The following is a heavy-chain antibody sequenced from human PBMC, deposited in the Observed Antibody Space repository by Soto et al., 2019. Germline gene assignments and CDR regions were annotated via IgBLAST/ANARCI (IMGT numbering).Heavy chain of an antibody. CDR2: IYYRGST. CDR1: GGSISSYY. CDR3: AREDIVVVPAAIGVNYYYYGMDV. J-gene: IGHJ6*02. Sequence: QVQLQESGPGLVKPSETLSLTCTVSGGSISSYYWSWIRQPPGKGLEWIGYIYYRGSTNYNPSLKSRVTISVDTSKNQFSLKLSSVTAADTAVYYCAREDIVVVPAAIGVNYYYYGMDVWGQGTTVTVSS. D-gene: IGHD2-2*02. V-gene: IGHV4-59*01.